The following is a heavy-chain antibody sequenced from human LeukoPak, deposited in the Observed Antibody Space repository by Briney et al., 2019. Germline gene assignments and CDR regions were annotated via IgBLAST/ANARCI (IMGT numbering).Heavy chain of an antibody. D-gene: IGHD5-24*01. J-gene: IGHJ2*01. CDR2: INSDGSST. Sequence: GGSLRLSCAASGFTFSSYWMHWVRQAPGKGLVWVSRINSDGSSTSYADSVKGRFTISRDNAKNTLYLQMNSLRAEDTAVYYCARDKGFGGRWPLGFDLWGRGTLVTVSS. CDR1: GFTFSSYW. V-gene: IGHV3-74*01. CDR3: ARDKGFGGRWPLGFDL.